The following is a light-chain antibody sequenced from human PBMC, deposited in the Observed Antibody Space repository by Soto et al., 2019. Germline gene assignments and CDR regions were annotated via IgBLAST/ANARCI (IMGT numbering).Light chain of an antibody. Sequence: EIVLTQSPATVSLSPGERATLSCRASQSVSTFLAWYQQKPGQAPRLLIYDASNRATGIPARFSGSGYGTDFILTISSLEPEDFAVYYCQQRSNWPLTFGGGTKVEIK. CDR3: QQRSNWPLT. J-gene: IGKJ4*02. CDR1: QSVSTF. V-gene: IGKV3-11*01. CDR2: DAS.